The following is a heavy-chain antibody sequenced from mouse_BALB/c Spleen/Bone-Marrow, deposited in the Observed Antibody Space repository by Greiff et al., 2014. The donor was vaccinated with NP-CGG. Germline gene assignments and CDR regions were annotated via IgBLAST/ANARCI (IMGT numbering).Heavy chain of an antibody. Sequence: VQLQQSGAELVKPGASVQLSCKASGYTFTSYWMHWVKQRPGQGLEWIGEINPSNGRTNYNEKFKSKATLTVDKSSSTAYMQLSSLTSGDSAVYYCARGGFDYWGQGTTLTVSS. J-gene: IGHJ2*01. CDR1: GYTFTSYW. CDR2: INPSNGRT. CDR3: ARGGFDY. V-gene: IGHV1S81*02.